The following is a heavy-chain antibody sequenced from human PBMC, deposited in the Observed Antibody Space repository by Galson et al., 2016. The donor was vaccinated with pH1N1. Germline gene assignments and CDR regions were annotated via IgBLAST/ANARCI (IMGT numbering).Heavy chain of an antibody. CDR3: TRCANGPLDFWVFDL. J-gene: IGHJ2*01. CDR2: ITSGSGGI. D-gene: IGHD3-3*01. Sequence: SLRLSCAASGFSFSSYTMNWVRQAPGKALERLSHITSGSGGINYTDSVKGRFTISRDNAKNSLFLEIDSLRAEDTAVYYCTRCANGPLDFWVFDLWGRGTLVSVSP. CDR1: GFSFSSYT. V-gene: IGHV3-48*01.